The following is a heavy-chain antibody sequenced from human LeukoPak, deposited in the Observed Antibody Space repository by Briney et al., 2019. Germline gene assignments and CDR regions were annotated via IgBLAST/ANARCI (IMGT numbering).Heavy chain of an antibody. V-gene: IGHV4-34*01. CDR1: GGSFSGYY. CDR3: ARVQWLAPFDY. D-gene: IGHD6-19*01. J-gene: IGHJ4*02. CDR2: INHSGST. Sequence: PSETLSLTCAVYGGSFSGYYWSWIRQPPGKGLEWIGEINHSGSTNYNPSLKGRVTISVDTSKNQFSLKLSSVTAADTAVYYCARVQWLAPFDYWGQGTLVTVSS.